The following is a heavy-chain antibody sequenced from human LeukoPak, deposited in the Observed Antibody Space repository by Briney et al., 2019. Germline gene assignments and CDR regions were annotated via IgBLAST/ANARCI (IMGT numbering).Heavy chain of an antibody. Sequence: SETLSLTCTVSGGSISSHYWSWIRQPPGKGLEWIGYIYYSGSTNYNPSLKSRVTISVETSKNQFSLKLSSVTAADTAVYYCARVPRTYYYDSSGYLVFDYWGQGTLVTVSS. CDR2: IYYSGST. V-gene: IGHV4-59*11. J-gene: IGHJ4*02. CDR3: ARVPRTYYYDSSGYLVFDY. D-gene: IGHD3-22*01. CDR1: GGSISSHY.